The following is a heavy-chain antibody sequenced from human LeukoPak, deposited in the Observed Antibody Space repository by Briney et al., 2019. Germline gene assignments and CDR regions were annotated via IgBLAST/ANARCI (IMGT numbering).Heavy chain of an antibody. CDR1: GFTFSSYA. Sequence: GGSLRLSCAASGFTFSSYAMSWVRQAPGKGLEWVSAISGSGGSTYYADSVKGRFTISRDNSKNTLYLQMNSLRAEDTAVYYCAKWSGVGGSGWYDDAFDIWGQGTMVTVSS. CDR2: ISGSGGST. D-gene: IGHD6-19*01. V-gene: IGHV3-23*01. J-gene: IGHJ3*02. CDR3: AKWSGVGGSGWYDDAFDI.